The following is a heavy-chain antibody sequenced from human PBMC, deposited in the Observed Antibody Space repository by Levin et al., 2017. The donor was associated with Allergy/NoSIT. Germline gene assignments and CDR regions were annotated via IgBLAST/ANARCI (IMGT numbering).Heavy chain of an antibody. Sequence: PGGSLRLSCAASGFTFSSYGMHWVRQAPGKGLEWVAVISYDGSNKYYADSVKGRFTISRDNSKNTLYLQMNSLRAEDTAVYYCAKDRSQTPGYYYYGMDVWGQGTTVTVSS. CDR3: AKDRSQTPGYYYYGMDV. D-gene: IGHD6-13*01. V-gene: IGHV3-30*18. J-gene: IGHJ6*02. CDR2: ISYDGSNK. CDR1: GFTFSSYG.